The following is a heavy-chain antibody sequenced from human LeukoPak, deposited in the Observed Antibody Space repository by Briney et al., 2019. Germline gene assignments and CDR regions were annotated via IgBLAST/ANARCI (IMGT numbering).Heavy chain of an antibody. CDR3: ATSHGPMVWFHFHH. J-gene: IGHJ1*01. CDR1: GGSISSYH. V-gene: IGHV4-59*01. Sequence: SETLSLTCTVSGGSISSYHWSWIRQPPGKGLEWIGYIHHSWSTNYNPSLKNRVTMSLDTSKNQFSLKLNSVTAADTAVYFCATSHGPMVWFHFHHWGQGTPVTVSS. D-gene: IGHD3-10*01. CDR2: IHHSWST.